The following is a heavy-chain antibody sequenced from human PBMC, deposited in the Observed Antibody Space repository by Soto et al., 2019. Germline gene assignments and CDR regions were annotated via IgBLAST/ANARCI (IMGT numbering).Heavy chain of an antibody. CDR2: ITDSGST. D-gene: IGHD3-10*01. CDR3: ARGSIPILGSDGPADARGPPTRYYMDV. J-gene: IGHJ6*03. CDR1: GGPFSDYY. V-gene: IGHV4-34*01. Sequence: SETLSLTCAVYGGPFSDYYWSWIRQSPGKGLEWIGEITDSGSTNYNPSLKSRVTISVDTSKNQFSLKLSSVTAADTAVYYCARGSIPILGSDGPADARGPPTRYYMDVWGKGTTVTVSS.